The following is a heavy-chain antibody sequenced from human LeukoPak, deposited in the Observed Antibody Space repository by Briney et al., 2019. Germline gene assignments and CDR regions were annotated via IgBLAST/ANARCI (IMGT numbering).Heavy chain of an antibody. Sequence: GGSLRLSCAASGFTFSSYSMNWVRQAPGKGLEWVSAVSGSGDRTYYADSVKGRFTISRDNFKNTLSLQMNSLRAEDTALYYCAKDETLWSGAYYFYYWGQGTLVTVSS. CDR2: VSGSGDRT. CDR1: GFTFSSYS. J-gene: IGHJ4*02. V-gene: IGHV3-23*01. CDR3: AKDETLWSGAYYFYY. D-gene: IGHD3-10*01.